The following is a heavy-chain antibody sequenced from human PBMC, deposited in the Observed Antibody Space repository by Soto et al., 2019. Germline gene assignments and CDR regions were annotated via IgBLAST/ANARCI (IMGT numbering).Heavy chain of an antibody. V-gene: IGHV3-11*06. CDR1: GFAFSDYY. Sequence: EGSLRLSCEASGFAFSDYYMSWIRQAPGKGLEWVAYITSSSSNFTNYADSVRGRFTISRDNARNSVSLQMNSLRPEDTAVYYCVRDRGYSGYTFWGQGTQVTVSS. CDR3: VRDRGYSGYTF. D-gene: IGHD5-12*01. CDR2: ITSSSSNFT. J-gene: IGHJ4*02.